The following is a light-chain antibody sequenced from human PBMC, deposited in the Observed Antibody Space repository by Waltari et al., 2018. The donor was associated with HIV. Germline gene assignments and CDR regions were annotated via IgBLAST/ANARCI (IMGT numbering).Light chain of an antibody. CDR1: SSDVGGYNY. J-gene: IGLJ2*01. V-gene: IGLV2-8*01. CDR3: SSYAGSNNWVV. Sequence: QSALTQPPSAAGSPGPSVTISCPGTSSDVGGYNYVSWYQQHPGKAPKLMIYEVSKRPSGVPDRFSGSKSGNTASLTVSGLQAEDEADYYCSSYAGSNNWVVFGGGTKLTVL. CDR2: EVS.